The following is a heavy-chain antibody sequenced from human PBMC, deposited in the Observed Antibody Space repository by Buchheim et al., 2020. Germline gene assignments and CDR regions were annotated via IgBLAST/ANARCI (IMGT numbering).Heavy chain of an antibody. Sequence: QVQLVESGGGVVQPGRSLRLSCAASGFTFSSYAMHWVRQAPGKGLEWVAVISYDGSNKYYADSVKGRFTISRDNSKNTLYLQMNSLRAEDTAVYYRASQSLRTPTGGAFDYWGQGTL. J-gene: IGHJ4*02. D-gene: IGHD4-17*01. CDR3: ASQSLRTPTGGAFDY. CDR2: ISYDGSNK. V-gene: IGHV3-30*04. CDR1: GFTFSSYA.